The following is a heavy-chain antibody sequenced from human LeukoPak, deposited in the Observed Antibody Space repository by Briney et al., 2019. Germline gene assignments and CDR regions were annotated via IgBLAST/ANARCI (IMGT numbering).Heavy chain of an antibody. V-gene: IGHV4-61*01. J-gene: IGHJ3*02. CDR2: IYYSGST. Sequence: SETLSLTCTVSGGSVSSGSYYWSRIRQPPGKGLEWIGYIYYSGSTNYNPSLKSRVTISVDTSKNQFSLKLSSVTAADTAVYYCAREPRGIAVAGTPDDAFDIWGQGTMVTVSS. D-gene: IGHD6-19*01. CDR1: GGSVSSGSYY. CDR3: AREPRGIAVAGTPDDAFDI.